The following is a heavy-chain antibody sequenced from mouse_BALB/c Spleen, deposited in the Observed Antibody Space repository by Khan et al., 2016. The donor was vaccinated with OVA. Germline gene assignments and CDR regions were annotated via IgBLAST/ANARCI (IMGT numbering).Heavy chain of an antibody. CDR3: ARIKKIVATYFDY. J-gene: IGHJ2*01. Sequence: VQLHQSGAELVKAGASVKMSCKASGYTFTSYWMHWVKQRLGQGLEWFAETNPTNGRTYYNEKFKSKATLTVEKSSRPASMLLSGPTCEDSAVYYGARIKKIVATYFDYWGQGTTLTVSS. D-gene: IGHD1-1*01. CDR1: GYTFTSYW. V-gene: IGHV1S81*02. CDR2: TNPTNGRT.